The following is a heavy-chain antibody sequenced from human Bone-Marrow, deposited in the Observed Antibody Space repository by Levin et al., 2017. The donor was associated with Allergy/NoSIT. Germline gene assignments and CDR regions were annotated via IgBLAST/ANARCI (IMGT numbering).Heavy chain of an antibody. V-gene: IGHV1-69*06. CDR1: GGTFSSYA. Sequence: ASVKVSCKASGGTFSSYAISWVRQAPGQGLEWMGGIIPIFGTANYAQKFQGRVTITADKSTSTAYMELSSLRSEDTAVYYCARAIGLVRAFDIWGQGTMVTVSS. J-gene: IGHJ3*02. D-gene: IGHD2-2*02. CDR2: IIPIFGTA. CDR3: ARAIGLVRAFDI.